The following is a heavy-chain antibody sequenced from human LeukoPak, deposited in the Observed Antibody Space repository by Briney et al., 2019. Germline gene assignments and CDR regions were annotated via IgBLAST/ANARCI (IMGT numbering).Heavy chain of an antibody. V-gene: IGHV3-23*01. D-gene: IGHD2-2*01. Sequence: GGSLRLSCAASGFTFSSYAMSWVRQAPGKGQEWVSAISGSGGSTYYADSVKGRFTISRDNSKNTLYLQMNSLRAEDTAVYYCAKDRFIVVVPAAILGPWGQGTLVTVSS. J-gene: IGHJ5*02. CDR1: GFTFSSYA. CDR3: AKDRFIVVVPAAILGP. CDR2: ISGSGGST.